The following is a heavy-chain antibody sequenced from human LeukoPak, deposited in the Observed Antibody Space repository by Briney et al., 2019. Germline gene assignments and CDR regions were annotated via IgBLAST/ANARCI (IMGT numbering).Heavy chain of an antibody. V-gene: IGHV3-73*01. J-gene: IGHJ3*01. D-gene: IGHD3-22*01. CDR2: IRSKANSYAT. CDR1: GFTFSVSA. Sequence: PGGSLRLSCAASGFTFSVSAMHWVRQASGRGLEWVGRIRSKANSYATTYAASVRGRFTISRDDSKNTAYLQMNSLKTEDTAVCYCATRGYHYDSSGYSWGQGTMVTVSS. CDR3: ATRGYHYDSSGYS.